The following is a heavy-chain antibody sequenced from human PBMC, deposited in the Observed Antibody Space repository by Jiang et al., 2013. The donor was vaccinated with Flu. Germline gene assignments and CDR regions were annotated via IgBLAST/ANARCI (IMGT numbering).Heavy chain of an antibody. V-gene: IGHV6-1*01. J-gene: IGHJ4*02. CDR3: ARESDDGFDY. CDR2: TYYRSKWYN. Sequence: GLEWLGRTYYRSKWYNDYAVSVKSRITINPDTSKNQFSLQLNSVTPEDTAVYYCARESDDGFDYWGQGTLVTVSS. D-gene: IGHD1-1*01.